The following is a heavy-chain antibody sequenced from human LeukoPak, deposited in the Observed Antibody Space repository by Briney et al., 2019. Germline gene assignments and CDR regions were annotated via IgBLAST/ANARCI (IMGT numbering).Heavy chain of an antibody. CDR2: IFSSGST. CDR3: ARGLAHGGIANWFDP. Sequence: SETLSLICSVPGGSLNSFSHYWAWICQPPGKGLERNGSIFSSGSTYYHPSLQSRVTFSLDKSNNHFALKLTSLTAAGTAVYYCARGLAHGGIANWFDPWGQGTLVTVSS. D-gene: IGHD2-21*01. V-gene: IGHV4-39*06. CDR1: GGSLNSFSHY. J-gene: IGHJ5*02.